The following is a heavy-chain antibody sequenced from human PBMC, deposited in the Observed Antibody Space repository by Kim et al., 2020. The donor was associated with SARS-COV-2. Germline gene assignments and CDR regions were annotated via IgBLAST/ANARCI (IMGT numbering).Heavy chain of an antibody. V-gene: IGHV4-39*01. D-gene: IGHD6-13*01. CDR1: GGSISSNSFY. CDR2: IYYSGNT. CDR3: ARHSGPYASSWFDY. J-gene: IGHJ4*02. Sequence: SETLSLTCSVSGGSISSNSFYWGWIRQPPGKGLEWIESIYYSGNTYNSPSLKSRLTISVDTSKNQFSLRVNSVTGADTAVYYCARHSGPYASSWFDYWGQGRLVTVSS.